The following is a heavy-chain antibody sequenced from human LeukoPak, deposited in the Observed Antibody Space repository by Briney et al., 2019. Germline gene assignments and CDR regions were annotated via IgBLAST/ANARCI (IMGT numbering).Heavy chain of an antibody. J-gene: IGHJ5*02. V-gene: IGHV3-48*03. CDR1: GFTFSSYE. Sequence: GGSLRLSCAASGFTFSSYEMNWVRQAPGKGLEWVSYISSSGSTIYYADSVKGRFTISRDNAKNSLYLQMNSLRAEDTAVYYCARAAGGQQLVLSNWFDPWVQGTLVTVSS. CDR3: ARAAGGQQLVLSNWFDP. CDR2: ISSSGSTI. D-gene: IGHD6-13*01.